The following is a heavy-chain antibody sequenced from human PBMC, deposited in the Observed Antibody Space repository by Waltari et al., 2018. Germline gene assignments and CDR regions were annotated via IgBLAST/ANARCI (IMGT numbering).Heavy chain of an antibody. D-gene: IGHD3-22*01. J-gene: IGHJ4*02. V-gene: IGHV3-48*01. Sequence: EVQLLESGGGLVQPGGSRRLSWAASGFTFSSYSMNWFRQAPGKGLEWVSYISSSSSTIYYADSVKGRFTISRDNAKNSLYLQMNSLRAEDTAVYYCARDDYESDFDYWGQGTLVTVSS. CDR3: ARDDYESDFDY. CDR1: GFTFSSYS. CDR2: ISSSSSTI.